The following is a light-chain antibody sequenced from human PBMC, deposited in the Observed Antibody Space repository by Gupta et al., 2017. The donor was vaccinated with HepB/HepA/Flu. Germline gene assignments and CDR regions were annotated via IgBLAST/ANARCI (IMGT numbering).Light chain of an antibody. CDR1: QSVSSRY. CDR3: YHEYGSPFT. CDR2: DAS. Sequence: EIVLTQSPATLSLSPGERATLSCGASQSVSSRYLAWYQQKPGRAPRLLIHDASTRATGIPDRFSGSGSWRAFTLTIIRRVPPDFAVYYCYHEYGSPFTFGHGTKVDIK. V-gene: IGKV3D-20*01. J-gene: IGKJ3*01.